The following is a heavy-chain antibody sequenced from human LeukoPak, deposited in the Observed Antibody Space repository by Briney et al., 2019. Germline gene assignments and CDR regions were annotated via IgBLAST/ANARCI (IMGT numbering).Heavy chain of an antibody. J-gene: IGHJ6*02. D-gene: IGHD3-16*01. V-gene: IGHV4-34*01. Sequence: SETLSLTCAVYGGSFSGYYWSWIRQPPGKGLEWIGEINHSGSTNYNPSLKSRVTISVDTSKNQFSLKLSSVTAADTAVYYCARLRLRSVYYYYGMDVWGQGTLVTVSS. CDR1: GGSFSGYY. CDR3: ARLRLRSVYYYYGMDV. CDR2: INHSGST.